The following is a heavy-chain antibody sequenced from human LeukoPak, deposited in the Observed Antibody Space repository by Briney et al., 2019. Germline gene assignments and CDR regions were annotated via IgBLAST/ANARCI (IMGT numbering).Heavy chain of an antibody. CDR2: INHSGST. D-gene: IGHD2-2*01. CDR3: ARGVRYCSSTSCYVSLYYFDY. Sequence: GSLRLSCAASGFTFSSYAMSWVRQPPGKGLEWIGEINHSGSTNYNPSLKSRVTISVDTSKNQFSLKLSSVTAADTAVYYCARGVRYCSSTSCYVSLYYFDYWGQGTLVTVSS. CDR1: GFTFSSYA. V-gene: IGHV4-34*01. J-gene: IGHJ4*02.